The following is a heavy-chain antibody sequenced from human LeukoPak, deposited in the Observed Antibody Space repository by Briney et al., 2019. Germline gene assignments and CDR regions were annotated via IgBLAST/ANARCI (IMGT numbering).Heavy chain of an antibody. Sequence: ASVKVSCKASGYTFTGYSIRWVRQAPGQGLEWMAWINPNNGATNYAQNFQGRVTMTRDTSISTAYMELSRLSSDDTAVYYCALVYYDILTGNYYYYYGMDVWGQGTTVAASS. V-gene: IGHV1-2*02. CDR3: ALVYYDILTGNYYYYYGMDV. J-gene: IGHJ6*02. CDR2: INPNNGAT. D-gene: IGHD3-9*01. CDR1: GYTFTGYS.